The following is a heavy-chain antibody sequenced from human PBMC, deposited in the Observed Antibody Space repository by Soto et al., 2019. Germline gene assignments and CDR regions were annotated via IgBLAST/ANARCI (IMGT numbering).Heavy chain of an antibody. CDR3: ARARYDFWSDLYGMDV. V-gene: IGHV4-34*01. D-gene: IGHD3-3*01. Sequence: LSLTCAVYGGSFSGYYWSWIRQPPGKGLEWIGEINHSGSTNYNPSLKSRVTISVDTSKNQFSLKLSSVTAADTAVYYCARARYDFWSDLYGMDVWGQGTTVTVSS. J-gene: IGHJ6*02. CDR1: GGSFSGYY. CDR2: INHSGST.